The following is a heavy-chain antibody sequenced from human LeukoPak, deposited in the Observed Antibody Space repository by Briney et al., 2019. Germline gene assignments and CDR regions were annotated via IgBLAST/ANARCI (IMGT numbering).Heavy chain of an antibody. J-gene: IGHJ4*02. Sequence: SETLSLTCTVSGGSISSSSYYWGWIRQPPGKGRECLASIYSSGTTYYSPSLKSRVTISADTSKNQFSLKVSSVAAADTAVYYCTSRGWIVGLVDYWGQGTLVTVSS. V-gene: IGHV4-39*01. CDR2: IYSSGTT. CDR3: TSRGWIVGLVDY. D-gene: IGHD3-22*01. CDR1: GGSISSSSYY.